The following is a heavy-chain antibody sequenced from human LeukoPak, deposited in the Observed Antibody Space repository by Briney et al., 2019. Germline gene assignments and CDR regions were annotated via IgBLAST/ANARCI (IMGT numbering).Heavy chain of an antibody. CDR3: ARSRLGGSSSGGGTRFFDY. CDR1: GGTFSSYA. CDR2: IIPILGIA. V-gene: IGHV1-69*04. D-gene: IGHD6-13*01. J-gene: IGHJ4*02. Sequence: SVKVSCKASGGTFSSYAISWVRQAPGQGLEWMGRIIPILGIANYAQKFQGRVTITADKSTSTAYMELSSLRSEDTAVYYCARSRLGGSSSGGGTRFFDYWGQGTLVTVSS.